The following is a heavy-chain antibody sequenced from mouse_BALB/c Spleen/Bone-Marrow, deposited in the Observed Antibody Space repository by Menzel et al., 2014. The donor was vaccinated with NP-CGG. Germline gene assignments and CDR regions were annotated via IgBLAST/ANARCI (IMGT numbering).Heavy chain of an antibody. CDR1: GDSITSGY. Sequence: EVQLQESGPSLVKPSQTLSLTCSVTGDSITSGYWNWIRKFPGNKLEYMGYISYSGSTYYNPSLKSRISITRDTSENQYYLQLNSVTTEDTATYYCARYPLNYYGSPWFAYWGQGTLVTVSA. V-gene: IGHV3-8*02. CDR3: ARYPLNYYGSPWFAY. J-gene: IGHJ3*01. CDR2: ISYSGST. D-gene: IGHD1-1*01.